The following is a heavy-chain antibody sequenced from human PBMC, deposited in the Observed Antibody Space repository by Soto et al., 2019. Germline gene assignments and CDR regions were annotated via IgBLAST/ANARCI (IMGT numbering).Heavy chain of an antibody. V-gene: IGHV3-48*03. D-gene: IGHD3-16*02. CDR3: ARVSQSFIEYFQH. J-gene: IGHJ1*01. CDR1: GFTFSAYE. CDR2: ISSSGSPI. Sequence: PGGSLRLSCAASGFTFSAYEMIWVRQAPGKGLEWVSYISSSGSPIYYADSVKGRFTISRDNAKNSLYLQMNSLRAEDTAVYYCARVSQSFIEYFQHWGQGTLVTVSS.